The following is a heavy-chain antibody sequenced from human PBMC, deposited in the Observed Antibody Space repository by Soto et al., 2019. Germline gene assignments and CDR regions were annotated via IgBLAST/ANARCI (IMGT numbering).Heavy chain of an antibody. CDR1: GGSMSSYY. CDR2: ISYSGST. V-gene: IGHV4-59*01. J-gene: IGHJ4*02. D-gene: IGHD2-15*01. CDR3: ARADSDASVGY. Sequence: SETLSLTCTVSGGSMSSYYWTWLRRSPGRGLEWIGYISYSGSTYYNPSLKSRVTISADTSKNQFSLRMNSMIAADTAVYYCARADSDASVGYWGQGTLVTVSS.